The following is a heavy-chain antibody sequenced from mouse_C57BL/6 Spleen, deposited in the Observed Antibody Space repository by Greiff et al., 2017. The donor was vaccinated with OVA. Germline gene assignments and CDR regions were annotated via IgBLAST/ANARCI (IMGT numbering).Heavy chain of an antibody. V-gene: IGHV1-42*01. Sequence: VQLKESGPELVKPGASVKISCKASGYSFTGYYMNWVKQSPEKSLEWIGEINPSTGGTTYNQKFKAKDTLPVDKSSSTAYMQLKSLTSEDSAVYYCARPGWVAYYAMDYRGQGTSVTVST. CDR3: ARPGWVAYYAMDY. D-gene: IGHD1-1*02. CDR1: GYSFTGYY. J-gene: IGHJ4*01. CDR2: INPSTGGT.